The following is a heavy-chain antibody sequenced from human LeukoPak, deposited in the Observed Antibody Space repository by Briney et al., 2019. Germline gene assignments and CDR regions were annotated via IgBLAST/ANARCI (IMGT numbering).Heavy chain of an antibody. V-gene: IGHV3-74*01. CDR1: GFTFSSYW. D-gene: IGHD6-13*01. CDR3: ARSRYSGSCQS. J-gene: IGHJ5*02. CDR2: ISTDGSNT. Sequence: GGSLRLSCAASGFTFSSYWMHWVRQAPGKGLVWVLRISTDGSNTNYADSVKGRFSISRDNTKNTVYLQMNSLRAEDTAVYYCARSRYSGSCQSWGQGTQVTVSS.